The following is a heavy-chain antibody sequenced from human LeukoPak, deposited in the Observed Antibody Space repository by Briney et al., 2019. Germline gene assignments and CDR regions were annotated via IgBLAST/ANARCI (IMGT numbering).Heavy chain of an antibody. CDR3: TTGRKLLWFGESQERYFDY. Sequence: GGSLRLSCAASGFTFSNAWMSWVRQAPGKGLEWVGRIKSKTDGGTTDYAAPVKGRFTISRDDSKNTLYPQMNSLKTEDTAVYYCTTGRKLLWFGESQERYFDYWGQGTLVTVSS. CDR2: IKSKTDGGTT. CDR1: GFTFSNAW. J-gene: IGHJ4*02. V-gene: IGHV3-15*01. D-gene: IGHD3-10*01.